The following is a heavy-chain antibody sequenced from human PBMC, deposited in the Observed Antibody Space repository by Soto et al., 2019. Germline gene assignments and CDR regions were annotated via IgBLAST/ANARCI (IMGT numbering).Heavy chain of an antibody. CDR1: RFTFSGYW. V-gene: IGHV3-7*01. Sequence: EVQLVESGGDLVQPGGSLRLSCADSRFTFSGYWMYWVRQAPGKGLEWVANIKEDGSEKNYVDSVRGRFTISRDNAKNSLYLQMNSLRAEDKAVYYCARGARIWGQGTMVTVSS. CDR3: ARGARI. CDR2: IKEDGSEK. J-gene: IGHJ3*02.